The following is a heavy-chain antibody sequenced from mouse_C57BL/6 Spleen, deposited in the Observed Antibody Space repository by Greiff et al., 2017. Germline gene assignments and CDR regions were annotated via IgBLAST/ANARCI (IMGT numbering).Heavy chain of an antibody. D-gene: IGHD2-1*01. CDR3: ARRDYGNYEGY. J-gene: IGHJ2*01. CDR1: GYTFTDYY. V-gene: IGHV1-26*01. Sequence: EVQLQQSGPGLVKPGASVKISCKASGYTFTDYYMNWVKQNHGKSLEWIGDINPNDGGTSYNQKFKGKATLTVDKSSSTAYMELRRLTSEDSAVYYCARRDYGNYEGYWGHGTTLTVSS. CDR2: INPNDGGT.